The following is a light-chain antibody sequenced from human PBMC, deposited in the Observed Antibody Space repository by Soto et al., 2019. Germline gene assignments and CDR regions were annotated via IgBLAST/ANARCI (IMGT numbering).Light chain of an antibody. CDR2: GAS. V-gene: IGKV3-15*01. J-gene: IGKJ5*01. Sequence: IVMTQSPATLSVSPCERGTLSCSSSQSVSSNLAWYQQKPGQAPRLLIYGASTRATGIPARFSGSGSGTEFTLTISSLEPEDFAVYYCQQRSNWPRITFGQGTRLEI. CDR3: QQRSNWPRIT. CDR1: QSVSSN.